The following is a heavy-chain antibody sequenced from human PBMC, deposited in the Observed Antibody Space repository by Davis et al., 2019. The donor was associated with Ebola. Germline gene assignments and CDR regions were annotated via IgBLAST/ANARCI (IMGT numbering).Heavy chain of an antibody. Sequence: SETLSLTCAVSGGSISSSNWWSWVRQPPGKGLEWIGEINHSGSTNYNPSLKSRVTISVDTSKNQFSLKLSSVTAADTAVYYCASSTPHYDFWSGYYYNWFDPWGQGTLVTVSS. V-gene: IGHV4-4*02. CDR1: GGSISSSNW. J-gene: IGHJ5*02. CDR2: INHSGST. CDR3: ASSTPHYDFWSGYYYNWFDP. D-gene: IGHD3-3*01.